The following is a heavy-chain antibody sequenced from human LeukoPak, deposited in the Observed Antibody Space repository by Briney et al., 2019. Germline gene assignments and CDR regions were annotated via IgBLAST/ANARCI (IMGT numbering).Heavy chain of an antibody. CDR2: IYYSGST. J-gene: IGHJ5*02. V-gene: IGHV4-59*01. Sequence: SETLSLTCTVSGGSISSYYWSWIRQPPGKGLEWIGYIYYSGSTNYNPSLKSRVTISVDTSKNQFSLKLSSVTAADTAVYYCARAGGYRSNWFDPWGQGTLVTVSS. CDR3: ARAGGYRSNWFDP. CDR1: GGSISSYY. D-gene: IGHD5-18*01.